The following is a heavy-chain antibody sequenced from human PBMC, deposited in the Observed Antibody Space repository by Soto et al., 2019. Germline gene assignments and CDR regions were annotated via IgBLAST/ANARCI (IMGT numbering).Heavy chain of an antibody. CDR2: MAWNGATT. Sequence: EVQLVESGGGLVQPGRSLRISCAASGFNFDDYAMHWVRQAPGKGLEWVSGMAWNGATTGYADSVKGRFTISRDNAKNSLYLQMNSLRIEDTAFYYCAKDHDEDFGYDLDYFDYWGQGTLGTVSS. CDR3: AKDHDEDFGYDLDYFDY. V-gene: IGHV3-9*01. D-gene: IGHD5-12*01. CDR1: GFNFDDYA. J-gene: IGHJ4*02.